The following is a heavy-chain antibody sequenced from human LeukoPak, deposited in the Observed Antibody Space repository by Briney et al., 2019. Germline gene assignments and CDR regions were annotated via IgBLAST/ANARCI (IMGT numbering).Heavy chain of an antibody. CDR2: IYPGDSDT. Sequence: GESLKISCKGSGYSFDTYWIGWGRQMPGRGLEWMGIIYPGDSDTRNSPSFQGQVTISADKSISTAYLQWSSLKASDTAIYYCARLWAVAATGGAGYYLDYWGQGTLVTVSS. J-gene: IGHJ4*02. CDR3: ARLWAVAATGGAGYYLDY. CDR1: GYSFDTYW. V-gene: IGHV5-51*01. D-gene: IGHD2-15*01.